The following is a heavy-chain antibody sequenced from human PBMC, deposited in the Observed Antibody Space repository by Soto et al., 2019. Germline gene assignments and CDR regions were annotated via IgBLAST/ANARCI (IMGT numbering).Heavy chain of an antibody. V-gene: IGHV3-53*01. CDR2: LYSGGDT. D-gene: IGHD6-6*01. J-gene: IGHJ5*02. CDR3: ARASYSSSPLDP. CDR1: GLTVSSNY. Sequence: EVQLVESGGGLIQPGGSLRLSCAASGLTVSSNYMNWVRQAPGKGLEWGSVLYSGGDTYFADSVKGRFTISRDNSKNTLYLQMNSLRVEDTAVYYCARASYSSSPLDPWGQGTLVTVSS.